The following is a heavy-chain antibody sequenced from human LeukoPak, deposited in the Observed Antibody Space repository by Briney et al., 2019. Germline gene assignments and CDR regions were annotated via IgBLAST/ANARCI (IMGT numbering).Heavy chain of an antibody. V-gene: IGHV4-39*07. Sequence: SETLSLTCTVSGGSISSSSYYWGWIRQPPGKGLEWIGSIYYSGSTYYNPSLKSRVTISVDTSKNQFSLKLSSVTAADTAVYYCARVYGSGSYIRRSYGMDVWGQGTTVTVSS. CDR1: GGSISSSSYY. CDR3: ARVYGSGSYIRRSYGMDV. J-gene: IGHJ6*02. D-gene: IGHD3-10*01. CDR2: IYYSGST.